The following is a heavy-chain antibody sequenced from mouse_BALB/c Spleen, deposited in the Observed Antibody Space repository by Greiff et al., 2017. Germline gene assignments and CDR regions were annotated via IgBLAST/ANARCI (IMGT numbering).Heavy chain of an antibody. V-gene: IGHV5-17*02. J-gene: IGHJ4*01. CDR3: ARLILGYYAMDY. CDR1: GFTFSSFG. CDR2: ISSGSSTI. Sequence: EVKLVESGGGLVQPGGSRKLSCAASGFTFSSFGMHWVRQAPEKGLEWVAYISSGSSTIYYADTVKGRFTISRDNPKNTLFLQMTSLRSEDTAMYYCARLILGYYAMDYWGQGTSVTVSS. D-gene: IGHD4-1*01.